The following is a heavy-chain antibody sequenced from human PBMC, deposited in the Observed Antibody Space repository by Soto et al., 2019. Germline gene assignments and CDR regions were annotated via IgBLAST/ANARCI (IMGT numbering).Heavy chain of an antibody. V-gene: IGHV3-7*01. Sequence: EAQLVGSGGGLVQPGESLRLACAASGFALRTYWMSWVRQAPGKGLEWVANIKQDGSAKFYVDSVRGRFTISRDNANNSLYLQLNSLRAEDTAVYYCARDDGYRGFDCWCQGTLVTVSS. CDR3: ARDDGYRGFDC. CDR1: GFALRTYW. D-gene: IGHD6-25*01. J-gene: IGHJ4*02. CDR2: IKQDGSAK.